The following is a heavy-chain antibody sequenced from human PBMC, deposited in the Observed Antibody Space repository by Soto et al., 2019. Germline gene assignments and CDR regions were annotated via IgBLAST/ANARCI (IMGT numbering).Heavy chain of an antibody. CDR3: AKYSSAWYGYFDY. J-gene: IGHJ4*02. CDR2: ISGNDGTT. Sequence: GGSLRLSCAASGFTAPSYAMSWVRQAPGKGLEWISAISGNDGTTYYADSVKGRFTISRDIPKNTLYLQIDSLRAEDTAVYYCAKYSSAWYGYFDYWGQGTLVTVSS. CDR1: GFTAPSYA. V-gene: IGHV3-23*01. D-gene: IGHD6-19*01.